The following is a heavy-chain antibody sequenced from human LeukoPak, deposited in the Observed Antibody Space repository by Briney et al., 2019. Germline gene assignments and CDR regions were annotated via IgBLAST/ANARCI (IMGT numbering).Heavy chain of an antibody. Sequence: GGSLRLSCAASGFTFSSYSMNWVRQAPGKGLEWVSAISGSGGSTYYADSVKGRFTISRDNSKNTLYLQMNSLRAEDTAVYYCAKDPRYYYGSGSQYYFDYWGQGTLVTVSS. CDR1: GFTFSSYS. J-gene: IGHJ4*02. CDR2: ISGSGGST. V-gene: IGHV3-23*01. CDR3: AKDPRYYYGSGSQYYFDY. D-gene: IGHD3-10*01.